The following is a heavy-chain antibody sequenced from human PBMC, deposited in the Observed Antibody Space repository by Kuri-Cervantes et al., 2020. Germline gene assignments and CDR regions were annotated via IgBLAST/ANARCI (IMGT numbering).Heavy chain of an antibody. J-gene: IGHJ4*02. Sequence: GESLKISCVASGFTFSSYGMNWVRQAPGKELEWVSSISSSSTYTYYTDSVKGRFTISRDNARNSLFLQMNSLRDEDTAVYYCAHTGERDFDYWGQGTLVTVSS. CDR3: AHTGERDFDY. D-gene: IGHD7-27*01. CDR2: ISSSSTYT. CDR1: GFTFSSYG. V-gene: IGHV3-21*01.